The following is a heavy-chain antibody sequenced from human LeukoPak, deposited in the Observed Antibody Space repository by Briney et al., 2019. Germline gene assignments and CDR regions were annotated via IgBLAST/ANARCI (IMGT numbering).Heavy chain of an antibody. J-gene: IGHJ4*02. D-gene: IGHD4-17*01. Sequence: SETLSLTCTVSGYSISSGYYWDWIRQPPGKGLEWIGGIYHSGSTYYNPSLKTRVTISVDKSKNQFSLRLSSVTAADTAVYYCARASHDYGDYSHFDYWGQGTLVTVSS. CDR3: ARASHDYGDYSHFDY. CDR2: IYHSGST. CDR1: GYSISSGYY. V-gene: IGHV4-38-2*02.